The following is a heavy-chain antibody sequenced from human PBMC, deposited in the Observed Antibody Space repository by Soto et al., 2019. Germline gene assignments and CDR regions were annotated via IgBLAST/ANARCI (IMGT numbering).Heavy chain of an antibody. CDR2: ISGSGGST. CDR1: GFTFSSYA. Sequence: PGGSLRLSCAASGFTFSSYAMSWVRQAPGKGLEWVSAISGSGGSTYYADSVKGRFTISRDNSKNTLYLQMNSLRAEDTAVYYCAKVSLRAMGYYDFWSGYYTTFDYWGQGTLVTVSS. D-gene: IGHD3-3*01. CDR3: AKVSLRAMGYYDFWSGYYTTFDY. V-gene: IGHV3-23*01. J-gene: IGHJ4*02.